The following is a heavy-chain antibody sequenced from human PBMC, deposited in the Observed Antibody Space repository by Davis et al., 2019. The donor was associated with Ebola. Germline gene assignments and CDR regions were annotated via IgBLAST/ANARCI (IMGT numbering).Heavy chain of an antibody. J-gene: IGHJ6*02. CDR1: GGSISSSSYY. CDR3: ARRPRVYSSSLSYYYYGMDV. D-gene: IGHD6-6*01. Sequence: PSETLSLTCTVSGGSISSSSYYWGWIRQPPGKGLEWIGSIYYSGGTYYNPSLKSRVTISVDTSKNQFSLKLSSVTAADTAVYYCARRPRVYSSSLSYYYYGMDVWGQGTTVTVSS. CDR2: IYYSGGT. V-gene: IGHV4-39*01.